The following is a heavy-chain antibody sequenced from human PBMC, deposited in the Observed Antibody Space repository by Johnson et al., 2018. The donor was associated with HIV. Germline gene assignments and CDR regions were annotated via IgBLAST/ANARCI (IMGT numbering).Heavy chain of an antibody. CDR1: GFTFSSYA. Sequence: QVQLVESGGGVVQPGRSLRLSCAASGFTFSSYAMHWVRQAPGKGLEWVAVISYDGSNKYYADSVKGRFTLSRDNSKTTLYLQMNSLRAEDTAVYYCAKAPYGSGIRPGAFDIWGQGTLVTVSS. J-gene: IGHJ3*02. D-gene: IGHD3-10*01. CDR2: ISYDGSNK. V-gene: IGHV3-30*04. CDR3: AKAPYGSGIRPGAFDI.